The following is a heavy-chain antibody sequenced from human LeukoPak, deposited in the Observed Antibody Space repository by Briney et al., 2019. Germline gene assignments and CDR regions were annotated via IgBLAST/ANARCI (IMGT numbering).Heavy chain of an antibody. CDR1: GGSLSSGDHY. J-gene: IGHJ4*02. Sequence: SQTLSLTCSVSGGSLSSGDHYWTWIRQPPGGGLEWMGFITLYSDTTSYNPSLKRRLMISIDTSKNQFSLTLTSVTAADTAVYFCARGFGYDFADYWGQGILVTVSS. V-gene: IGHV4-30-4*01. CDR2: ITLYSDTT. D-gene: IGHD2-2*01. CDR3: ARGFGYDFADY.